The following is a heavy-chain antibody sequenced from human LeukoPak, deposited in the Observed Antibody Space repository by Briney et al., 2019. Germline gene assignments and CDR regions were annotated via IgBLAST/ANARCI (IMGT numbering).Heavy chain of an antibody. CDR3: ARKTTTGPTRAAFDI. Sequence: SDTLSLTCAVSGYSISTSNYWAWIRQPPGKGLEWIGHICYTGSIYYNPPLKSRVTMSVDTSKNQFSLKLSSVTAVDTAVYYCARKTTTGPTRAAFDIWGQGTMVTVTS. J-gene: IGHJ3*02. CDR2: ICYTGSI. V-gene: IGHV4-28*05. CDR1: GYSISTSNY. D-gene: IGHD4-17*01.